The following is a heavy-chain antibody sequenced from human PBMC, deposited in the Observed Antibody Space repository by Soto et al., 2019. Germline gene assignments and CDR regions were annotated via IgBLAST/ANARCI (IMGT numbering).Heavy chain of an antibody. J-gene: IGHJ5*02. Sequence: QVQLVESGGGVVQPGRSLRLSCAASGFTFSSYAMHWVRQAPGKGLEWVAVISYDGSNKYYADSVKGRFTISRDNPKNTLYLQMNSRRAEDTAVYYCARAGVVVVITTVWFDPWGQGTLVTVSS. CDR3: ARAGVVVVITTVWFDP. CDR1: GFTFSSYA. V-gene: IGHV3-30-3*01. D-gene: IGHD3-22*01. CDR2: ISYDGSNK.